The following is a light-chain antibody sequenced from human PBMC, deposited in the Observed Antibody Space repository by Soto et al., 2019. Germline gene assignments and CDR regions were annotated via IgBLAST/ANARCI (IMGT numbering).Light chain of an antibody. CDR1: QSLLHNNGYNY. CDR3: MQTLHTWT. J-gene: IGKJ1*01. V-gene: IGKV2-28*01. CDR2: LGS. Sequence: DIVMTQSPLSLPVTPGEPASISCRSSQSLLHNNGYNYLDWYLQKPGQSPQLLIYLGSNRASGVPDRFSGSGSGTDFTLKISRVEAEDVGVYYCMQTLHTWTFGQGTKVEIK.